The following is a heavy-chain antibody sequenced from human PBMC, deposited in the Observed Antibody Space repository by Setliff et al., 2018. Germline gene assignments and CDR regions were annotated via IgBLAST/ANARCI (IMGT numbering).Heavy chain of an antibody. Sequence: SETLSLTCAVSGGSISSPNWWNWVRQPPGKGLEWIGEIYHSGTTNYNPSLKSRVTMSVDKSKNQISLKLSSVTAADTAVYYCARGHPPSDSSGYYYAYWGQGTLVTVSS. V-gene: IGHV4-4*02. D-gene: IGHD3-22*01. CDR3: ARGHPPSDSSGYYYAY. J-gene: IGHJ4*02. CDR1: GGSISSPNW. CDR2: IYHSGTT.